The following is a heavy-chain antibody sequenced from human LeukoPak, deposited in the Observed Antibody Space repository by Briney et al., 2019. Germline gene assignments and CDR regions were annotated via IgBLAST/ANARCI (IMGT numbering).Heavy chain of an antibody. CDR2: ISSTSSPI. V-gene: IGHV3-48*02. CDR3: ARHGRYCSAGSCYFFY. D-gene: IGHD2-15*01. CDR1: GFTFSTYS. J-gene: IGHJ4*02. Sequence: PGGSLRLSCAASGFTFSTYSMNWVRQAPGKGLEWVPYISSTSSPIYYADSVKGRFTISRDNAKNSLYLQMNSLRDEDTAVYFCARHGRYCSAGSCYFFYWGQGTLVTVSS.